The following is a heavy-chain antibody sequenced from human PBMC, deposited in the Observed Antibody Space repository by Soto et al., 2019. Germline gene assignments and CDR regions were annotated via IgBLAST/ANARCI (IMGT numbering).Heavy chain of an antibody. CDR1: GFTFSDHY. Sequence: EVQLVESGGGLVQPGGSLRLSCATSGFTFSDHYMDWVRQAPGKGLEWVGRTRNKANSYTTEYAASVKGRFTISRDDSNNSLYLQMNRLKTEDTAVYYCARAWYDMDYYYYIDVWGKGTTVTVSS. V-gene: IGHV3-72*01. J-gene: IGHJ6*03. CDR2: TRNKANSYTT. D-gene: IGHD3-9*01. CDR3: ARAWYDMDYYYYIDV.